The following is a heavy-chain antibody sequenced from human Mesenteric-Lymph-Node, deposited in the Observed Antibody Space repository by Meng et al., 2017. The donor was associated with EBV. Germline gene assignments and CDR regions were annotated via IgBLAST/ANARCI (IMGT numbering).Heavy chain of an antibody. Sequence: HVCLVQHGAEGKMPGASVKAPCKASGYTFTSYGITWVRQAPGQGLERMGWISPHTGNTHYGQKFQGRVTMTTDTSTSTVYMEVRSLTSDDTAVYYCARGKTRAYSYEPWGWDWGQGTLVTVSS. CDR3: ARGKTRAYSYEPWGWD. CDR2: ISPHTGNT. D-gene: IGHD5-18*01. CDR1: GYTFTSYG. V-gene: IGHV1-18*01. J-gene: IGHJ4*02.